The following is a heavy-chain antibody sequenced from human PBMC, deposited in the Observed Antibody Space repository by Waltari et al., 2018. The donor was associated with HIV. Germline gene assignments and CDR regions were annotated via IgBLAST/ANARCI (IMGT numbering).Heavy chain of an antibody. CDR2: IRYDGSNK. Sequence: QVQLVESGGGVVQPGGSLRLSCAASGFTFSSSAMHWARQAPGKGLEWVAFIRYDGSNKYYADSVKGRFTISRDNSKNTLYLQMNSLRAEDTAVYYCAKDYNTLTGGCMDVWGQGTTVTVSS. V-gene: IGHV3-30*02. CDR3: AKDYNTLTGGCMDV. J-gene: IGHJ6*02. D-gene: IGHD1-20*01. CDR1: GFTFSSSA.